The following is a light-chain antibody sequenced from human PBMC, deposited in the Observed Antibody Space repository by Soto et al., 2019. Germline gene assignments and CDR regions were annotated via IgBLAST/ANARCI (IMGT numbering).Light chain of an antibody. CDR1: SRDVGAYNY. V-gene: IGLV2-14*01. CDR3: SSCTDSSTVL. J-gene: IGLJ2*01. Sequence: QSALTQPASVSGSPGQSITISCTGTSRDVGAYNYVSWYQHHPGKAPKLIIYEVVYRPSGISNRFSGSKSGNTASLAISGLQAEDEADYYCSSCTDSSTVLFGGGTKLTVL. CDR2: EVV.